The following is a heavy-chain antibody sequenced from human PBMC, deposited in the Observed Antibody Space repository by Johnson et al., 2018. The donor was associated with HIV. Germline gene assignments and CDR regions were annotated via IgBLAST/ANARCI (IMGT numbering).Heavy chain of an antibody. CDR2: ISYDGSNK. CDR3: AKDLSWKGCCDAFDI. J-gene: IGHJ3*02. V-gene: IGHV3-30-3*01. Sequence: QVQLVESGGGVVQPGRSLRLSCAASGFTFSSYAMHWVRQAPGKGLEWVAVISYDGSNKYYADSVKGRFTISRDNAKNSLYLQMNSLRAEDTALYYCAKDLSWKGCCDAFDIWGQGTMVTVSS. CDR1: GFTFSSYA. D-gene: IGHD6-13*01.